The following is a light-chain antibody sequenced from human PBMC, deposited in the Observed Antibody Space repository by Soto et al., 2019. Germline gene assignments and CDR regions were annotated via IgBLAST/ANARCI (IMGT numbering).Light chain of an antibody. CDR2: DVT. J-gene: IGLJ2*01. CDR3: SSCTSSCTCVV. V-gene: IGLV2-14*03. Sequence: QLVLTQPASVSGSPGQSITISCTGTSSDVGRYNYVSWYQQHPGKAPKLLIYDVTNRPSGVSNRFSGSKSGNTASLTISGLQAEDEADYYCSSCTSSCTCVVFGGGTKVTVL. CDR1: SSDVGRYNY.